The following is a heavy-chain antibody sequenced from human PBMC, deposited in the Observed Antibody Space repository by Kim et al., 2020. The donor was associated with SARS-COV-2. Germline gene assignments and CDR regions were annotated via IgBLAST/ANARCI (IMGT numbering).Heavy chain of an antibody. CDR3: ATEEYYDFWSGYDY. Sequence: AQKFQGRVTMTRDTSISTAYMELSRLRSDDTAVYYCATEEYYDFWSGYDYWGQGTLVTVSS. J-gene: IGHJ4*02. V-gene: IGHV1-2*02. D-gene: IGHD3-3*01.